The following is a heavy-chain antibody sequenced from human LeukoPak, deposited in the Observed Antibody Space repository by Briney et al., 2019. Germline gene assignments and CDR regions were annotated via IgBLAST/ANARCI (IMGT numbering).Heavy chain of an antibody. Sequence: PGGSLRLSCAASGFTFSSYGMSWVRQAPGKALEWVLGISSGGGSTHYADSVKGRFTISRDNSRNTLYLQMNSLRAEDTAVYYCASILLWYVYDYWGQGTLVTVSS. J-gene: IGHJ4*02. CDR1: GFTFSSYG. CDR2: ISSGGGST. V-gene: IGHV3-23*01. D-gene: IGHD3-10*01. CDR3: ASILLWYVYDY.